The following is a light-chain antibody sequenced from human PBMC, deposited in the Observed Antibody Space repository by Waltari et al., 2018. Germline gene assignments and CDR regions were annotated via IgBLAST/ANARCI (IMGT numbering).Light chain of an antibody. J-gene: IGKJ4*01. V-gene: IGKV3-15*01. CDR1: RNVGSD. CDR2: GVS. CDR3: QHYRTQPLT. Sequence: EIVMTQSPATLSLSPGERATLSCRASRNVGSDLAWYQQKPGQPPRLLIYGVSSRATGSPARFSGSGYGTEFALTISSLQSEDSAVYYCQHYRTQPLTFGGGTRVEI.